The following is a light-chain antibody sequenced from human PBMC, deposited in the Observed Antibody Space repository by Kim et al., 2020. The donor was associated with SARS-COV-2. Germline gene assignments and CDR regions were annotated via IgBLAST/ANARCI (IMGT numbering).Light chain of an antibody. Sequence: QTATLTCTGNSNNVGNEGAVWRQQHQGHPPKLLSYKNNNRPSGISARFSASRSGIAASRTITGLQPEDEADYYCSAWDSSLAAWVFGGGTQLTVL. J-gene: IGLJ3*02. V-gene: IGLV10-54*04. CDR1: SNNVGNEG. CDR3: SAWDSSLAAWV. CDR2: KNN.